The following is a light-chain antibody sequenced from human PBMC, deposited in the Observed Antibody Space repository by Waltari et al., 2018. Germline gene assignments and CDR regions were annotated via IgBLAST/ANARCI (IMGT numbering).Light chain of an antibody. CDR3: QQYNNWPPMT. J-gene: IGKJ1*01. CDR2: GAS. V-gene: IGKV3-15*01. Sequence: EIVMTQSPATLSVSPGERATLSCRASQSVSSNLAWYQQKPGPAPGLLIYGASTRATGIPARFSGSGSGTEFTLTISSMQSEDFAXYYCQQYNNWPPMTFGQGTKVEIK. CDR1: QSVSSN.